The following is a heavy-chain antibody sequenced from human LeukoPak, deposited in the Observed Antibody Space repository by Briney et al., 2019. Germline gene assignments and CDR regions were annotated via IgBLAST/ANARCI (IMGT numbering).Heavy chain of an antibody. J-gene: IGHJ5*02. CDR3: ARDGEYYYGSGSYSWFDP. CDR2: IYHSGST. Sequence: SETLSLTCAVSGYPISSGYYWGWIRQPPGKGLEWIGSIYHSGSTYYNPSLKSRVTISVDTSKNQFSLKLSSVTAADTAVYYCARDGEYYYGSGSYSWFDPWGQGTLVTVSS. V-gene: IGHV4-38-2*02. CDR1: GYPISSGYY. D-gene: IGHD3-10*01.